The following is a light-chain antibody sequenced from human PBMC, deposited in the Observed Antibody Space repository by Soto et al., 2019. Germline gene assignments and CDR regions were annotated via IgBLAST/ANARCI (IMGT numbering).Light chain of an antibody. V-gene: IGKV3-15*01. CDR1: QSVSSN. Sequence: EIVMTQFPATMSVSPGERATLSCRASQSVSSNLAWYQQKPGQAPRLLIYGASTRATGIPVRFSGSGSGTEFTLTISSLQSEDFAVYYCQHYNNWPPITFGQGTRLEIK. J-gene: IGKJ5*01. CDR2: GAS. CDR3: QHYNNWPPIT.